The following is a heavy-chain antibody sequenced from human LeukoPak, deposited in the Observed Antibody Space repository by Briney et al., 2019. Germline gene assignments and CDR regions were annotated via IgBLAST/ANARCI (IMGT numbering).Heavy chain of an antibody. CDR2: FDPEDGET. D-gene: IGHD1-26*01. Sequence: ASVKVSCKVSGYTLTELSMHWVRQAPGKGLEWMGGFDPEDGETIYAQKFQGRVTITRNTSISTAYMELSSLRSEDTAVYYCARGVYSGSYYLAFDIWGQGTMVTVSS. J-gene: IGHJ3*02. CDR3: ARGVYSGSYYLAFDI. CDR1: GYTLTELS. V-gene: IGHV1-24*01.